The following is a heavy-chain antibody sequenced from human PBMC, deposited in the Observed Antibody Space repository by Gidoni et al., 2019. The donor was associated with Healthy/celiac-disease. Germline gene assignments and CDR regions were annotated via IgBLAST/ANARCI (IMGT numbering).Heavy chain of an antibody. Sequence: EVQLVESGGGLVQPGRSLRRSCAASGVTFEDYAMHGVRQAPGKGLEGVAGISWNSVSIGYADSVKCRFTISRDNSKNSLYLQINSLRAEDTALYYCAKDRETMTTVVTLDAFDIWGQGTMVTVSS. CDR3: AKDRETMTTVVTLDAFDI. CDR1: GVTFEDYA. CDR2: ISWNSVSI. D-gene: IGHD4-17*01. V-gene: IGHV3-9*01. J-gene: IGHJ3*02.